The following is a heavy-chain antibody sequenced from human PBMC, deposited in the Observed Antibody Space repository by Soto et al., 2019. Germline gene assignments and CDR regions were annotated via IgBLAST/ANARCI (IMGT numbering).Heavy chain of an antibody. Sequence: EVQLVESGGGLVQPGGSLRLSCAASGFTFSSYDMHWVRQATGKGLEWVSAIGTAGDTYYPGSVKGRFTISRENAKNPLYLQMSRLRAGDTAVYYCARGWFGEPVDYWGQGTLVTVSS. J-gene: IGHJ4*02. V-gene: IGHV3-13*01. CDR3: ARGWFGEPVDY. CDR1: GFTFSSYD. D-gene: IGHD3-10*01. CDR2: IGTAGDT.